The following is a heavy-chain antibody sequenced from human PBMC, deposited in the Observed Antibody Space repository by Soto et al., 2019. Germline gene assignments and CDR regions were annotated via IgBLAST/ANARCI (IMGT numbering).Heavy chain of an antibody. D-gene: IGHD5-18*01. Sequence: QVQLVQSRAEVKKPGSSVKVSCKASGGTFSSYTISWVRQAPGQGLEWMGRIIPILGIANYAQKFQGRVTITADKSTSTAYMELSSLRSEDTAVYYCASRDGYSHWYFDLWGRGTLVTVSS. CDR3: ASRDGYSHWYFDL. V-gene: IGHV1-69*02. CDR1: GGTFSSYT. CDR2: IIPILGIA. J-gene: IGHJ2*01.